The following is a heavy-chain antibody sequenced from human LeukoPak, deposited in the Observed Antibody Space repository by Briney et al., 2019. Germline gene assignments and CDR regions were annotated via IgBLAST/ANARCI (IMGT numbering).Heavy chain of an antibody. Sequence: GGSLRLSCAASGFSFSSYSMNWVRQAPGKGLEWVSYISSTNTTYYADSVKGRFTISRDTAKNSLYLQMNSLRDEDTALYYCARDKYGGLWGQGTMVTVSS. CDR3: ARDKYGGL. V-gene: IGHV3-48*02. CDR1: GFSFSSYS. CDR2: ISSTNTT. D-gene: IGHD3-16*01. J-gene: IGHJ3*01.